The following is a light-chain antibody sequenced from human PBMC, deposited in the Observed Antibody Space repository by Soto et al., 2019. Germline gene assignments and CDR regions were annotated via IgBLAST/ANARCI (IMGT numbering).Light chain of an antibody. CDR3: QQTYTPPRT. CDR1: QRISTY. Sequence: DILMTQSPSSLSASVGDRVTITCRASQRISTYLNWYQQKPGKAPNLLIWDASTLQSGVPSRFSGSGSGTDFTLTISSLQVEDSATYYCQQTYTPPRTLGHGTKVDIK. V-gene: IGKV1-39*01. J-gene: IGKJ1*01. CDR2: DAS.